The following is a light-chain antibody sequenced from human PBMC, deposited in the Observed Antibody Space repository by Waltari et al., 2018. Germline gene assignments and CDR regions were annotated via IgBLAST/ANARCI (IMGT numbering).Light chain of an antibody. CDR2: EFS. CDR3: SSFTSTNPLL. V-gene: IGLV2-14*01. J-gene: IGLJ3*02. CDR1: SSDIGAYKY. Sequence: QSALTQPASVSGSPGQSIHISCTGTSSDIGAYKYVSWYQQYPDKAPKLIIYEFSNRPSGVSNRFSGSKSGNTASLSISGLQAEDESDYYCSSFTSTNPLLFGGGTKLTVL.